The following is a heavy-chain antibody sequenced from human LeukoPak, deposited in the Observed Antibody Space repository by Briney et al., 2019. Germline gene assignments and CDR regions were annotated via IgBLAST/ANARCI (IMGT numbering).Heavy chain of an antibody. Sequence: PGRSLRLSCAASGFTFDDYAMHWVRQGPGGGLEWVSGITWNSRGIDYADSVKGRFTISRDNAKNFLFLQMNSLRAEDTALYYCVKAPNSYGGSRTFFEFWGQGTLVTVSS. V-gene: IGHV3-9*01. CDR2: ITWNSRGI. CDR1: GFTFDDYA. D-gene: IGHD6-6*01. J-gene: IGHJ4*02. CDR3: VKAPNSYGGSRTFFEF.